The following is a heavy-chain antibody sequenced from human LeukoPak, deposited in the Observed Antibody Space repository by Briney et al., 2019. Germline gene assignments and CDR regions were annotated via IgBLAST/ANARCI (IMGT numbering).Heavy chain of an antibody. D-gene: IGHD6-19*01. J-gene: IGHJ5*02. CDR1: GFTFTSYW. V-gene: IGHV3-7*01. CDR3: ARAAAETGAFRDNWFDP. Sequence: GGSLRLSCAASGFTFTSYWMSWVRQAPGKGLEWVANIKDDGGEKYYVDSVKGRFTISRDNTKNLLYLQMNSLRAEDTAVYYCARAAAETGAFRDNWFDPWGQGTLVTVSS. CDR2: IKDDGGEK.